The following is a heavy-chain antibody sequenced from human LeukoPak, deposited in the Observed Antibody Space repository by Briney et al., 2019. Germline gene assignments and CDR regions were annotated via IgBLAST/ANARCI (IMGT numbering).Heavy chain of an antibody. V-gene: IGHV4-4*02. CDR1: GSSIISSNW. CDR2: IFHTGNT. CDR3: ARAPRVLSGDSCRLNFDY. J-gene: IGHJ4*02. Sequence: SETLSLTCAVSGSSIISSNWWSWVRQPPGKGLEWFGQIFHTGNTNYNPSLKSRVTISVDKSKNHFSLNLSSVTAADTAVYYCARAPRVLSGDSCRLNFDYWGQGTLVTVSS. D-gene: IGHD2-15*01.